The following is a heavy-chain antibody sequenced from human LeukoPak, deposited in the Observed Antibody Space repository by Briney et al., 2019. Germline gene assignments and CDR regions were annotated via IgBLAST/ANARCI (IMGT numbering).Heavy chain of an antibody. CDR3: ARGPPLFDP. J-gene: IGHJ5*02. Sequence: PGGFLRLSCAASGFTFSSYAMHWVRQAPGKGLEWVSYIDLSGSTLYYVDSVKGRFTISRDNAKSSLYLQMNSLRAEDTAVYYCARGPPLFDPWGQGTLVAVSS. CDR1: GFTFSSYA. V-gene: IGHV3-48*04. CDR2: IDLSGSTL.